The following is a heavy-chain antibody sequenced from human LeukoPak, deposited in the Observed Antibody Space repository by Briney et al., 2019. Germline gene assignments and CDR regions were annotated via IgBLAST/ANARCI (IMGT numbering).Heavy chain of an antibody. V-gene: IGHV1-3*01. Sequence: ASVTVSFTASAYTFTIYAMDWVRQAPGQRHEWMGWINVGNGNTKYSQKFQGRVTITRDTSASTAYMELNNLRSEDTAENYCARVELLWFGESVTAFDIWGQGTMVTVSS. CDR1: AYTFTIYA. J-gene: IGHJ3*02. CDR3: ARVELLWFGESVTAFDI. D-gene: IGHD3-10*01. CDR2: INVGNGNT.